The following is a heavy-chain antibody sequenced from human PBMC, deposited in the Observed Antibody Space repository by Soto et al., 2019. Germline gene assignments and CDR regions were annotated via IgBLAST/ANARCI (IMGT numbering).Heavy chain of an antibody. J-gene: IGHJ2*01. V-gene: IGHV3-33*01. CDR2: IWYDGSNK. D-gene: IGHD6-6*01. Sequence: ESGGGVVQPGRSLRLSCAASGFTFSSYGMHWVRQAPGKGLEWVAVIWYDGSNKYYADSVKGRFTISRDNSKNTLYLQMNSLRAEDTAVYYCARVGPIAARPFFWYFDLWGRGTLVTVSS. CDR1: GFTFSSYG. CDR3: ARVGPIAARPFFWYFDL.